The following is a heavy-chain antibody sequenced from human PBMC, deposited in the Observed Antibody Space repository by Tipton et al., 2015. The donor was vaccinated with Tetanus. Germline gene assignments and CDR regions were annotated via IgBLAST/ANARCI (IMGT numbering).Heavy chain of an antibody. J-gene: IGHJ4*02. V-gene: IGHV3-33*01. CDR3: ARDTYYQSHHYNYFDF. Sequence: SGFDFMGYGMHWVRRAPGAGLEWVAAIWFDGSRAEYADSVQGRFTISRDNSRSMVYLQMDSLRDEDTGVFYCARDTYYQSHHYNYFDFWGQGVRVTVSS. CDR2: IWFDGSRA. D-gene: IGHD5-24*01. CDR1: GFDFMGYG.